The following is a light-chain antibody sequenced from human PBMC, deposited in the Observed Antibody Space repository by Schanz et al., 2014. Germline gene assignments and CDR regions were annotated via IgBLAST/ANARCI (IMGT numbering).Light chain of an antibody. Sequence: QSALTQPASVSGSPGQSITISCTGTSSDVGSYNFVSWYQQHPGKAPKIMIYEVSKRPSGVSNRFSGSKSGNTASLTISGLQAEDEADYYCSSYTSTSYVVFGGGTKLTVL. J-gene: IGLJ2*01. CDR1: SSDVGSYNF. CDR3: SSYTSTSYVV. CDR2: EVS. V-gene: IGLV2-14*02.